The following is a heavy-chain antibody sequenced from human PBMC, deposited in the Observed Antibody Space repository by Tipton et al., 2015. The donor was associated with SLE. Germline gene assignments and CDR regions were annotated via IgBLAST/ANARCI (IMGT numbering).Heavy chain of an antibody. CDR1: GGSITSGTYY. CDR2: IYTSGST. D-gene: IGHD3-3*01. Sequence: TLSLTCSVSGGSITSGTYYWSWIRQPAGKGLEWIGHIYTSGSTKYNPSLQSRVTLSVDTSKNQFSLKLTSVTAAGTAVYYCARHEDITVFGVVYYWGPGTLVTVSS. CDR3: ARHEDITVFGVVYY. J-gene: IGHJ4*02. V-gene: IGHV4-61*09.